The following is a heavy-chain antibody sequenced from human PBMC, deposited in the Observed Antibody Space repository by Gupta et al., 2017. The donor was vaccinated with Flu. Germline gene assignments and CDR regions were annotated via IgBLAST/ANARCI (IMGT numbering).Heavy chain of an antibody. CDR2: TSGDGST. CDR1: GFRFSRYW. Sequence: SGFRFSRYWIHWVRQVPGKGLVWVSRTSGDGSTTYADSVRGRFIISSDDAGETVYLQMSSLRVEDTAVYFCAREANCDGGCYHFDFWGRGVLVTVSS. CDR3: AREANCDGGCYHFDF. V-gene: IGHV3-74*01. J-gene: IGHJ4*02. D-gene: IGHD2-15*01.